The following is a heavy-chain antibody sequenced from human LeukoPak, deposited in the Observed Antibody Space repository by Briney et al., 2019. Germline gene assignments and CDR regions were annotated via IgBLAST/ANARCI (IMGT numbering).Heavy chain of an antibody. CDR2: IYYSGST. CDR3: ARVLPRYLITMVRGVSYNWFDP. D-gene: IGHD3-10*01. Sequence: KPSETLSLTCTVSGGSISSSSYYWGWIRQPPGKGLEWIGSIYYSGSTYYNPSLKSRVTISVDTSKNQFSLKLSSVTAADTAVYYCARVLPRYLITMVRGVSYNWFDPWGQGTLVTVSS. CDR1: GGSISSSSYY. J-gene: IGHJ5*02. V-gene: IGHV4-39*01.